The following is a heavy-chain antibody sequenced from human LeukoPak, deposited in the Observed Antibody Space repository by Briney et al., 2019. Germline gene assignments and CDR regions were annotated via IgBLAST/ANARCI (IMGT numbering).Heavy chain of an antibody. CDR3: ARGRHWFDP. V-gene: IGHV4-61*02. CDR1: GVSISSGSYY. Sequence: SETLSLTCTVSGVSISSGSYYWSWIRQPAGKGLEWIGRIYTSGSTNYNPSLKSRVTISVDTSKNQFSLKLSSVTAADTAVYYCARGRHWFDPWGQGTLVTVSS. D-gene: IGHD6-25*01. J-gene: IGHJ5*02. CDR2: IYTSGST.